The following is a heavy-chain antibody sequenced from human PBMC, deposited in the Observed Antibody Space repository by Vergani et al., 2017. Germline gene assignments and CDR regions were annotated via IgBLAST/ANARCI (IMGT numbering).Heavy chain of an antibody. V-gene: IGHV1-69*02. Sequence: QVQLVQSGAEVKKPGSSVKVSCKASGGTFSSYTISWVRQAPGQGLEWMGRIIPILGIANYAQKFQGRVTIPADKSTSTAYMELSSLGSEDTAVYYCASEGYYGSGTMGAFDYWGQGTLVTVSS. CDR1: GGTFSSYT. CDR3: ASEGYYGSGTMGAFDY. CDR2: IIPILGIA. D-gene: IGHD3-10*01. J-gene: IGHJ4*02.